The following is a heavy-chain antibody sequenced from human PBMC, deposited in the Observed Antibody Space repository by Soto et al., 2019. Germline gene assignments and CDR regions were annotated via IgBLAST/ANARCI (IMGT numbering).Heavy chain of an antibody. CDR3: AKVPTIFGVVTTYFDY. Sequence: PGGSLRLSCAASGFPFINYAINWVRQAPGKGLEWVSAISSMGDKSYFADSVRGRFTISRDSSKNTVYLQMNNLRVDDTAIYYCAKVPTIFGVVTTYFDYWGQGTLVTVSS. V-gene: IGHV3-23*01. CDR1: GFPFINYA. D-gene: IGHD3-3*01. CDR2: ISSMGDKS. J-gene: IGHJ4*01.